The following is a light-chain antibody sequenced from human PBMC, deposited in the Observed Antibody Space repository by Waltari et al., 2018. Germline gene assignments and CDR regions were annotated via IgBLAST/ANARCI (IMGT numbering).Light chain of an antibody. CDR1: SSNIGAGYD. CDR3: QSYDSSLSGQGV. J-gene: IGLJ2*01. V-gene: IGLV1-40*01. CDR2: GNS. Sequence: QSVLTQPPSVSGAPGQRVTISCPGSSSNIGAGYDVHWSQQLPGTAPKLLIYGNSNRPSGVPDRFSGSKSGTSASLAITGLQAEDEADYYCQSYDSSLSGQGVFGGGTKLTVL.